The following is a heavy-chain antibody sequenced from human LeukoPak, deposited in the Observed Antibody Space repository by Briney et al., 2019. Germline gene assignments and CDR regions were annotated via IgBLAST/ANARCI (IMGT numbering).Heavy chain of an antibody. Sequence: HPGGSLRLSCIASGFTLNNYPAMHWVRQVPGKGLVWVSRINSDGSIIGYADSVKGRFTMSRDNTKNTLYLQMNSLRVEDTAVYYCVRMTWDDSTKYYPLFDSWGQGTLVTVSS. J-gene: IGHJ4*02. CDR2: INSDGSII. CDR1: GFTLNNYPA. D-gene: IGHD2/OR15-2a*01. CDR3: VRMTWDDSTKYYPLFDS. V-gene: IGHV3-74*01.